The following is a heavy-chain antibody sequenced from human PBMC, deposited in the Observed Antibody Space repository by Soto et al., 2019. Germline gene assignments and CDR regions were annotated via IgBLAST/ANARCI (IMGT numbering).Heavy chain of an antibody. CDR1: GFTFSSYG. Sequence: GGSLRLSCAASGFTFSSYGMHWVRQAPGKGLEWVAVISYDGSNKYYADSVKGRFTISRDNSKNTLYLQMNSLRAEDTAVYYCAKVVYDFWSGYFDYWGQGTLVTVSS. J-gene: IGHJ4*02. D-gene: IGHD3-3*01. CDR3: AKVVYDFWSGYFDY. V-gene: IGHV3-30*18. CDR2: ISYDGSNK.